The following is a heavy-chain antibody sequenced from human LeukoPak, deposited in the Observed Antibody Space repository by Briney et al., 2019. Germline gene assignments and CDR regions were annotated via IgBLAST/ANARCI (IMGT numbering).Heavy chain of an antibody. J-gene: IGHJ5*02. V-gene: IGHV1-46*01. D-gene: IGHD6-13*01. Sequence: GASVKVSCKASGYTFTSYYMHWVRQAPGQGLEWMGIINPSGGSTSYAQKFQGRVTMTRDTSTSTVYMELSSLRSEDTAVYYCARDRLIAAAGICWFDPWGQGTLVTVSS. CDR3: ARDRLIAAAGICWFDP. CDR2: INPSGGST. CDR1: GYTFTSYY.